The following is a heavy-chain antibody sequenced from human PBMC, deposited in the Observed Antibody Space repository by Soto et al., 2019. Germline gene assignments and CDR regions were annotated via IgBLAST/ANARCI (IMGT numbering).Heavy chain of an antibody. D-gene: IGHD4-17*01. CDR2: MNPKSGHT. J-gene: IGHJ6*02. CDR3: ARTDGDLAL. Sequence: QVQLVQSGAEVKKPGASVKVSCKASGYTFSSYDINWVRQATGQGLEWMGWMNPKSGHTGSAQKFQGRVTMTSDTSISTAYMELSSLRSEDTAIYYCARTDGDLALWGQGTTVTVSS. CDR1: GYTFSSYD. V-gene: IGHV1-8*01.